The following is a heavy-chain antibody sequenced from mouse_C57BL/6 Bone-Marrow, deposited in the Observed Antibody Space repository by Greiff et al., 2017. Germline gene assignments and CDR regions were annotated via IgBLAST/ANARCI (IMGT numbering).Heavy chain of an antibody. Sequence: VQLQESGAELVRPGASVKMSCKASGYTFTSYSMHWVKQRPGQGLEWIGYINPSSGYTKYNQKFKDKATLTADKSSSTAYMQLSSLTSEDSAVYYCARRLTGARGDYWGQGTTLTVSA. D-gene: IGHD4-1*01. CDR1: GYTFTSYS. CDR2: INPSSGYT. J-gene: IGHJ2*01. V-gene: IGHV1-4*01. CDR3: ARRLTGARGDY.